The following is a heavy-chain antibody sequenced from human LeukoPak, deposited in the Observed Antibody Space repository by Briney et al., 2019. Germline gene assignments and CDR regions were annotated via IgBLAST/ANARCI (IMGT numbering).Heavy chain of an antibody. CDR1: GDTFKNYA. D-gene: IGHD4-17*01. CDR2: ILTVFGTT. Sequence: GASVKVSCKASGDTFKNYAISWVRQAPGQGLEWMGGILTVFGTTNYEEKFQGRVTITTDESTSTAYMELSSLTSEDTAVYYCSRSKSVAYGFVYWGQGTLVIVSS. CDR3: SRSKSVAYGFVY. V-gene: IGHV1-69*05. J-gene: IGHJ4*02.